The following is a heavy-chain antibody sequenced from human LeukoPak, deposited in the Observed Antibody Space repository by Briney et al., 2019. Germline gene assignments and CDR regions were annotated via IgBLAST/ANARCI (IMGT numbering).Heavy chain of an antibody. V-gene: IGHV3-23*01. J-gene: IGHJ3*02. D-gene: IGHD3-10*01. CDR1: GFTFSSYA. CDR3: ARGRSITLLRGVAMSDGFDI. Sequence: GGSLRLSCAASGFTFSSYAMSWVRQAPGKAPEWVSGISGSGGSTYSADSVKGRFTISRDNSKNTLYLQMNGLRAEDTAVYYCARGRSITLLRGVAMSDGFDIWGQGAMVTVSS. CDR2: ISGSGGST.